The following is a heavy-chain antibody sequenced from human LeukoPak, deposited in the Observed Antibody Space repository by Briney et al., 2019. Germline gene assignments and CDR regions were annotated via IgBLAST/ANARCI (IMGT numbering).Heavy chain of an antibody. Sequence: GSSVKVSCKASGGTFISYAISWVRQAPGQGLEWMGGIIPIFGTANYAQKFQGRVMITADESTSTAYMELSSLRSEDTAVYYCARRIGEWFGELEFDPWGQGTLVTVSS. J-gene: IGHJ5*02. CDR3: ARRIGEWFGELEFDP. V-gene: IGHV1-69*01. CDR1: GGTFISYA. D-gene: IGHD3-10*01. CDR2: IIPIFGTA.